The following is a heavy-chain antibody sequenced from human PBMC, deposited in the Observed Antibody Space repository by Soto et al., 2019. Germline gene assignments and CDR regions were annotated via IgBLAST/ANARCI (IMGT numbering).Heavy chain of an antibody. CDR2: ISSSSGYR. Sequence: GGSLRLSCAASGFTFSSNSMNWVRQAPGKGLEWVSSISSSSGYRYYADSVKGRFTISRDNGKNSLYLQMNSLRVEDTAVYYCAKDTAIRQQPVWGQGTTVTVSS. D-gene: IGHD6-13*01. CDR3: AKDTAIRQQPV. V-gene: IGHV3-21*01. J-gene: IGHJ6*02. CDR1: GFTFSSNS.